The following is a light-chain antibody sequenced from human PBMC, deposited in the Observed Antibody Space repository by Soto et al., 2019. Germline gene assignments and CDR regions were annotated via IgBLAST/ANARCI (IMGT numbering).Light chain of an antibody. CDR2: DAS. J-gene: IGKJ4*01. Sequence: EIVLTQSPAPPSLSPGNRATLSFSASPSVSGYLAWYQQKPGQAPMLRIYDASNSAAGIPATFSGSGSGSDFTLTITSLEPEDFAVYYGQHRSNWPSTFGGGTKVEI. CDR3: QHRSNWPST. CDR1: PSVSGY. V-gene: IGKV3-11*01.